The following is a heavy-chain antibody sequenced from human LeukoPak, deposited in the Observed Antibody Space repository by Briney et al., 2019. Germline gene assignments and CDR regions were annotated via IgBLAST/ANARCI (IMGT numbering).Heavy chain of an antibody. J-gene: IGHJ4*02. CDR3: VKGGDFEY. CDR2: INSNGGST. D-gene: IGHD5-24*01. Sequence: GGSLRLSCSASGFTFSTYYMHWVRQAPGQGLEYVSAINSNGGSTYYADSVKGRFTISRDNSKDTLYLQMNTIRGEDTAVYYCVKGGDFEYWGQGTLVIVSS. CDR1: GFTFSTYY. V-gene: IGHV3-64D*06.